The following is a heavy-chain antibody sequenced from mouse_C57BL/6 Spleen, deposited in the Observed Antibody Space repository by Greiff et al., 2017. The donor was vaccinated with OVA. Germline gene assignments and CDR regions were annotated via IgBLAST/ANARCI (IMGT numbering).Heavy chain of an antibody. CDR1: GFNINDYY. CDR3: ARSPYGSSSYYYAMDY. Sequence: EVKLMESGAELVKPGASVKLSCTASGFNINDYYMHWVKQRTEQGLEWIGRIDPEDGETKYAPKFQGKATITADTSSNTAYLQLSSLTSEDTAVYYCARSPYGSSSYYYAMDYWGQGTSVTVSS. CDR2: IDPEDGET. V-gene: IGHV14-2*01. D-gene: IGHD1-1*01. J-gene: IGHJ4*01.